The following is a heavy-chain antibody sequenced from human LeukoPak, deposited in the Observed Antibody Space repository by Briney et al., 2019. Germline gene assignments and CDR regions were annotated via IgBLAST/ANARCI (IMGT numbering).Heavy chain of an antibody. Sequence: SETLSLTCTVSGGSISSYYWSWIRQPAGMGLEWIGNIYYSGSTYYNPSLQSRVTISVDTSKNQFSLKLNSVTAADTAVYYCARDHFRVGCSTTSCYGVDPWGQETLVTVSS. V-gene: IGHV4-59*12. CDR2: IYYSGST. D-gene: IGHD2-2*01. CDR1: GGSISSYY. J-gene: IGHJ5*02. CDR3: ARDHFRVGCSTTSCYGVDP.